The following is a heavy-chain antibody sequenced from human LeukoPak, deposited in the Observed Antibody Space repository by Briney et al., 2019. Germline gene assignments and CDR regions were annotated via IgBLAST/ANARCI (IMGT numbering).Heavy chain of an antibody. D-gene: IGHD4-23*01. J-gene: IGHJ4*02. CDR1: GVTVSGNY. CDR2: IYSGGTT. V-gene: IGHV3-53*01. CDR3: ARRAGGYSHPYDY. Sequence: PGGSLRLSCAVSGVTVSGNYMSWVRQAPGKGLEWVSLIYSGGTTYYADSVKGRFTISRDNSKYTLYLQMNSLRAEDTAVYYCARRAGGYSHPYDYWGQGILVTVSS.